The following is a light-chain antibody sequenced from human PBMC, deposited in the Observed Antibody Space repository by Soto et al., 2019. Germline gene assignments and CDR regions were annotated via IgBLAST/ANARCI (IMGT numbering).Light chain of an antibody. V-gene: IGKV3-20*01. Sequence: EKVLTQSPGTLSLSPGERATLSCRASQNVNRNFLAWFQHKPGQAPRLLIYGASNRATGIPDRFTGSGSGTDFSLTINRLEVEELSLYFWQQYDTTPWTFGQGTKGEIK. CDR1: QNVNRNF. CDR2: GAS. J-gene: IGKJ1*01. CDR3: QQYDTTPWT.